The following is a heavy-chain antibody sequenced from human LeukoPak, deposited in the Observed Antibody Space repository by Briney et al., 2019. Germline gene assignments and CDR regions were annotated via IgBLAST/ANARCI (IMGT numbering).Heavy chain of an antibody. CDR1: GASITSYY. V-gene: IGHV4-59*01. J-gene: IGHJ5*01. Sequence: SETLSLICTVSGASITSYYWSWIRQPPGKGLEWIGYIYHTGSNNYNPSLKGRVTMSVDTSKNQFSLRLTSVTAADTAVYYCARDRWLDFWGQGTLVTVSS. CDR3: ARDRWLDF. CDR2: IYHTGSN.